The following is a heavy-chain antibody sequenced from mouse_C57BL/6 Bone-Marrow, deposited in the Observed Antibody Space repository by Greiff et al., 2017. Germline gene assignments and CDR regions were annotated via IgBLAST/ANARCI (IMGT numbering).Heavy chain of an antibody. CDR2: ISDGGSYT. J-gene: IGHJ4*01. D-gene: IGHD2-1*01. V-gene: IGHV5-4*01. Sequence: QLVESGGGLVKPGGSLKLSCAASGFTFSSYAMSWVRQTPEKRLEWVATISDGGSYTYYPDNVKGRFTISRDNAKNNLYLQMSHLKSEDTAMYYCARDRGALTRNSYAMDYWGQGTSVTVSS. CDR1: GFTFSSYA. CDR3: ARDRGALTRNSYAMDY.